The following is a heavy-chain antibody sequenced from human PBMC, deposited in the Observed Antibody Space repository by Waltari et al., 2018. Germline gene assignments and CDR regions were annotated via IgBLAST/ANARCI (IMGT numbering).Heavy chain of an antibody. CDR1: GGSIGRNNYY. J-gene: IGHJ4*02. CDR2: IYDLGST. V-gene: IGHV4-39*07. CDR3: ARHSSYGMPYFDY. D-gene: IGHD5-18*01. Sequence: QLQLQESGPGLVKPSETLSLICNVSGGSIGRNNYYWGWVRQPPGKGLEWIGGIYDLGSTANNPSLKSLVIILLDTSKNQFSLKLSAVTAADTAVYYCARHSSYGMPYFDYWGQGTLVTVAS.